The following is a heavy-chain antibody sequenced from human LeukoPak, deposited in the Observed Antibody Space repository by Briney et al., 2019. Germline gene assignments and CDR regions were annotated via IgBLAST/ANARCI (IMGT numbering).Heavy chain of an antibody. CDR3: ARGNSGPLDY. V-gene: IGHV3-21*01. CDR2: ISSSSSYI. D-gene: IGHD1-26*01. Sequence: GGSLRLSCAASGFTSSSYSMNWVRQAPGKGLEWVSSISSSSSYIYHADSVKGRFTISRDNAKNSLYLQMNSLRAEDTAVYYCARGNSGPLDYWVQGTLVTVSS. CDR1: GFTSSSYS. J-gene: IGHJ4*02.